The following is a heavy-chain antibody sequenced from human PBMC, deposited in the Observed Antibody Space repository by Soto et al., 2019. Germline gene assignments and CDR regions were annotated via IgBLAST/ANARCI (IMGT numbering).Heavy chain of an antibody. CDR3: AHRDSTSRLHLAYDY. D-gene: IGHD2-15*01. V-gene: IGHV2-5*02. J-gene: IGHJ4*02. CDR1: GFSLSTSGVG. CDR2: IYWADDK. Sequence: QITLKESGPPLVKPTQTLTLTCTFSGFSLSTSGVGVGWIRQPPGKALEWLALIYWADDKRYNPSLKSRLTNHKHNSDNQVVLTMTSMHPVDTATHYCAHRDSTSRLHLAYDYWGQGTLVAVCS.